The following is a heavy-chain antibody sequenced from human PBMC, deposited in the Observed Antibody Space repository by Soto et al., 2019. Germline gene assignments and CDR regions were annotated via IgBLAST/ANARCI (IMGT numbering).Heavy chain of an antibody. J-gene: IGHJ6*02. CDR3: ARDRSSTRERGLLDYYYGMDV. Sequence: ASVKVSCKASGYTFTGYYMHWVRQAPGQGLEWMGWINPNSGGTNYAQKFQGWVTMTRDTSISTAYMELSRLRSDDTAVYYCARDRSSTRERGLLDYYYGMDVWGQGTTVTVSS. D-gene: IGHD2-2*01. CDR2: INPNSGGT. CDR1: GYTFTGYY. V-gene: IGHV1-2*04.